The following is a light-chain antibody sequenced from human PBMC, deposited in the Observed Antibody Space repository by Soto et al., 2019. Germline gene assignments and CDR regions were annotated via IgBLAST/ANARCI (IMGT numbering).Light chain of an antibody. V-gene: IGKV1-5*01. CDR1: QFISSW. CDR2: HAS. J-gene: IGKJ1*01. CDR3: QQYNSYPWT. Sequence: DLQMTQSPSTLSASVGDRVTITCRASQFISSWLAWYQQKPGKVPKLLIFHASNLESGVPSRFSGSGSGTEFTLTISSLQPDDFATYYCQQYNSYPWTFGQGTKVEI.